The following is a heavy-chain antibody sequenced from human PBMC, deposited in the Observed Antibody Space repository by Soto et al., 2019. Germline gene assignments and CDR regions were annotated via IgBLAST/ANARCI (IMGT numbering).Heavy chain of an antibody. V-gene: IGHV3-23*01. CDR3: AKSRVFKGDLLTFLDS. Sequence: HPGGSLRLSCLTSGFTFSSYAMVWVRQAAEKGLEWVASISNNGDTAYYADSVKGRFTISRRNSAHTLYLQMNGLRADDTALYFCAKSRVFKGDLLTFLDSWRQGTQVTVSS. CDR2: ISNNGDTA. CDR1: GFTFSSYA. J-gene: IGHJ5*01.